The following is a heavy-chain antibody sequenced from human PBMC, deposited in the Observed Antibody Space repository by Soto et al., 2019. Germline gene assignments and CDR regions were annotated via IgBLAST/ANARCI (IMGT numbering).Heavy chain of an antibody. Sequence: ELPLVESGGGLVQPGGSLRLSCIAFGFTFSNNAMHWVRQAPGKGLEYVSGVSSDGNSTYYADSVKGRFTNSRENSKNTLYLQMGGLRDDDMAVYYCARSFPPETGGQGTLVTVSS. CDR3: ARSFPPET. CDR2: VSSDGNST. J-gene: IGHJ4*02. CDR1: GFTFSNNA. D-gene: IGHD3-3*02. V-gene: IGHV3-64*07.